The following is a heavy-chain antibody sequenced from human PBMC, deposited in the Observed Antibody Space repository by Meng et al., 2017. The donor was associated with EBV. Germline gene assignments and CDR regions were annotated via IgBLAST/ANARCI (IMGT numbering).Heavy chain of an antibody. CDR3: ARAEIAAAGRLDY. V-gene: IGHV1-69*06. D-gene: IGHD6-13*01. CDR1: GGTFSSYA. J-gene: IGHJ4*02. Sequence: VQLVQSGAEVKKPGSSVNVSCKASGGTFSSYAISWVRQAPGQGLEWMGGIIPIFGTANYAQKFQGRVTITADKSTSTAYKELSSLRSEDTAVYYCARAEIAAAGRLDYWGQGTLVTASS. CDR2: IIPIFGTA.